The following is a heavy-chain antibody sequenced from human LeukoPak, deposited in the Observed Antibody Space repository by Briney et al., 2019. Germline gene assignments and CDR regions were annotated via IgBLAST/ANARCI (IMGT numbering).Heavy chain of an antibody. V-gene: IGHV4-34*01. D-gene: IGHD2-2*02. CDR2: INHSGST. CDR1: GGSFSGYC. CDR3: ARGRYPNWFDP. Sequence: PSETLSLTCAVYGGSFSGYCWSWIRQPPGKGLEWIGEINHSGSTNYNPALKSRVTISVDKSKNQFSLKLSSVTAADTAVYYCARGRYPNWFDPWGQGTLVTVSS. J-gene: IGHJ5*02.